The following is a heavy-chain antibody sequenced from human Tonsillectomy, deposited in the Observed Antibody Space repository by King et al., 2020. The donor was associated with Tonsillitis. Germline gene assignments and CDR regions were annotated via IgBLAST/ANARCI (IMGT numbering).Heavy chain of an antibody. CDR1: GGSISSYY. J-gene: IGHJ4*02. V-gene: IGHV4-59*01. CDR2: IYDSGST. Sequence: VQLQESGPGLVKPSETLSLTCTVSGGSISSYYWSWFRQPPGKGLEWIGYIYDSGSTNYNPSLKSRGTISVDTSKNQLSLKLSSVTAADTAVYYCARGANIAAAGTGYYFDYWGQGTLVTVSS. CDR3: ARGANIAAAGTGYYFDY. D-gene: IGHD6-13*01.